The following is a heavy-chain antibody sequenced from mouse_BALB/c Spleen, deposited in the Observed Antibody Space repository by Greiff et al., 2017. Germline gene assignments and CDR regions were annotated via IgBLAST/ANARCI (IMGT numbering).Heavy chain of an antibody. V-gene: IGHV1-7*01. CDR2: INPSTGYT. CDR3: ARDWDGAMDY. D-gene: IGHD4-1*01. Sequence: VQLQQSGAELAKPGASVKMSCKASGYTFTSYWMHWVKQRPGQGLEWIGYINPSTGYTEYNQKFKDKATLTADKSSSTAYMQLSSLTSEDSAVYYCARDWDGAMDYWGQGTSVTVSS. CDR1: GYTFTSYW. J-gene: IGHJ4*01.